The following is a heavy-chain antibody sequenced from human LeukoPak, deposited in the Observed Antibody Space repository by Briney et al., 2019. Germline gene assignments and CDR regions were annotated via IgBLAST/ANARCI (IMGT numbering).Heavy chain of an antibody. Sequence: PSETLSLTCAVSGGSISSSNWWSWVRQPPGKGLEWIGEIYHSGSTNYNPSLKSRVTISVDKSKNQFSLKLSSVTAADTAVYYCARGILGYCSSTSCYEGGSWFDPWGQGTLVTVSS. CDR1: GGSISSSNW. CDR3: ARGILGYCSSTSCYEGGSWFDP. D-gene: IGHD2-2*01. J-gene: IGHJ5*02. V-gene: IGHV4-4*02. CDR2: IYHSGST.